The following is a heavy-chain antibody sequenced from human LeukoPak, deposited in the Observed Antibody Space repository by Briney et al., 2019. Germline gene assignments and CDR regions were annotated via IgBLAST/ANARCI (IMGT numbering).Heavy chain of an antibody. CDR3: AKEAAAGTIDAFDI. Sequence: GESLKISCKGSGYSFTSCWIGWVRQMPGKGLEWMGIIYPGDSDTRYSPSFQGQVTLSADKSISTAYLQWSSLKASDIAMYYCAKEAAAGTIDAFDIWGQGTMVTVSS. V-gene: IGHV5-51*01. CDR1: GYSFTSCW. J-gene: IGHJ3*02. D-gene: IGHD6-13*01. CDR2: IYPGDSDT.